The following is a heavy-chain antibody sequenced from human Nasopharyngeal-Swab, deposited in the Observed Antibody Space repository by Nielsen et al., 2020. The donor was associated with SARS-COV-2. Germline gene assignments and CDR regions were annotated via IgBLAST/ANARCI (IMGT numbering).Heavy chain of an antibody. Sequence: QPPGKGLEWVANIKQDGSEKYYVDSVKGRFTISGDNAKNSLYLQMNSLRAEDTAVYYCARVWGDIVVVPAAILADYYGMDVWGQGTTVTVSS. V-gene: IGHV3-7*03. CDR2: IKQDGSEK. D-gene: IGHD2-2*01. CDR3: ARVWGDIVVVPAAILADYYGMDV. J-gene: IGHJ6*02.